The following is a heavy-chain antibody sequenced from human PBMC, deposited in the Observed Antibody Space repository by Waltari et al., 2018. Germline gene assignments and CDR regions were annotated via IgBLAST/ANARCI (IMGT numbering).Heavy chain of an antibody. Sequence: QVQLVQSGAEVKKSGASVKVSCKASGYTFTDFFIHWVRQAPGQGLEWMGRINPNSGDTSYAQRFQGGVTMTGDTSITTAYMELTGLGSDDTAIYYCARSGGGTTTFGVAEWGQGSLVTVSS. CDR3: ARSGGGTTTFGVAE. CDR2: INPNSGDT. V-gene: IGHV1-2*06. J-gene: IGHJ4*02. CDR1: GYTFTDFF. D-gene: IGHD3-3*01.